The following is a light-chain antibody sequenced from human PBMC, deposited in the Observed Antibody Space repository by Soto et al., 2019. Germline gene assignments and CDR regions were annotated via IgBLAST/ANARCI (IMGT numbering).Light chain of an antibody. J-gene: IGKJ2*01. CDR2: GTS. V-gene: IGKV3-15*01. CDR3: QQYNNWPYT. CDR1: QSVGSN. Sequence: EIVMTQSPVTLSVSPGERAALSCRASQSVGSNFAWYQQRPGQAPRVLIYGTSTRATGVPARFSGSGSGTDFTLTISSLQSEDFAVYDCQQYNNWPYTFGQGTRLEIK.